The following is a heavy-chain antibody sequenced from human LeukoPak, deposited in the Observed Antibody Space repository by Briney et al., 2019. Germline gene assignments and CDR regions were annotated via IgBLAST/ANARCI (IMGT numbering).Heavy chain of an antibody. CDR2: IYRSGGTT. Sequence: ASVKVSCKASGYTFSSYYIHWVRQAPGQGLEWMGMIYRSGGTTNYAQKFQGRVTMTRDTATSTVYMELSSLRSEDTAAFYCARSTSSSGRPLYYFDYWGQGSLLTVSS. J-gene: IGHJ4*02. CDR1: GYTFSSYY. CDR3: ARSTSSSGRPLYYFDY. D-gene: IGHD1-26*01. V-gene: IGHV1-46*01.